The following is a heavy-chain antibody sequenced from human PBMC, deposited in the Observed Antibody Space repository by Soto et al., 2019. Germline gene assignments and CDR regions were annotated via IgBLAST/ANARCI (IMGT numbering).Heavy chain of an antibody. J-gene: IGHJ3*02. D-gene: IGHD3-22*01. Sequence: ASVKVSCKASGYTFTGYYMHWVRQAPGQGLEWMGWINPNSGGTNYAQKFQGWVTMTRDTSISTAYMELRSLRSDDTAVYYCARDERYYYDSSGYSHDAFDIWGQGTMVTVS. CDR1: GYTFTGYY. V-gene: IGHV1-2*04. CDR3: ARDERYYYDSSGYSHDAFDI. CDR2: INPNSGGT.